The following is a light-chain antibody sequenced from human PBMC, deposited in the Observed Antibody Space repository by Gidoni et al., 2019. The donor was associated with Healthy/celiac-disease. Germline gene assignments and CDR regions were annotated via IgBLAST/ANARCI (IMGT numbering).Light chain of an antibody. CDR1: QSVLYSSNNKNY. CDR3: QQYYSTPIT. V-gene: IGKV4-1*01. J-gene: IGKJ5*01. CDR2: WAS. Sequence: IVLTQSPDSLAVSLGERATINCKSSQSVLYSSNNKNYLAWYQKKPGQPPKRLIYWASTREAGVPDRFSGSGSGTDFTLTISSLQAEDVAVYYCQQYYSTPITFGQGTRLEIK.